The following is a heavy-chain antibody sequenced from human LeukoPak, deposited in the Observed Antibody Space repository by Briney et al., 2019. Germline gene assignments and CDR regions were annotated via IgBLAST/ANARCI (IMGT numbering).Heavy chain of an antibody. CDR2: MYPDDSDT. CDR1: GYSFSTYW. CDR3: ARLKGGLVKLRECYFDY. D-gene: IGHD4-17*01. V-gene: IGHV5-51*01. J-gene: IGHJ4*02. Sequence: GESLKISCKASGYSFSTYWIAWVRQMPGKGLELMGIMYPDDSDTRHSPSFQGQVTISADKSINTAYLQWNSLQASDTAIYYCARLKGGLVKLRECYFDYWGQGTLVTV.